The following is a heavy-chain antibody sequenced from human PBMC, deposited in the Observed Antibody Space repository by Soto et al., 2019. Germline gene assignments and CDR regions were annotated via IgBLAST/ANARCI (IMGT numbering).Heavy chain of an antibody. CDR2: IIPIFGTA. J-gene: IGHJ6*02. Sequence: ASVKVSCKDSGGTFSSYAISWVRQAPGQGLEWMGGIIPIFGTANYAQKFQGRVTITADESTSTAYMELSNLRSEDTAVYYCARAGSGYDLPPVPHYYYYGMDVWGQGTTVTVSS. CDR3: ARAGSGYDLPPVPHYYYYGMDV. D-gene: IGHD5-12*01. CDR1: GGTFSSYA. V-gene: IGHV1-69*13.